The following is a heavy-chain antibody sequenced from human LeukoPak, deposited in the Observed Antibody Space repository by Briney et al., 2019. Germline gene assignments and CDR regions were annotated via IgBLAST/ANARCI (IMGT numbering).Heavy chain of an antibody. CDR2: IIPIFGTA. Sequence: GASVKVSCTASGGTFSSYAISWVRQAPGQGLEWMGGIIPIFGTANYAQKFQGRVTMTRDTSISTAYMELSRLRSDDTAVYYCARVSRTLAYCGGDCYFGYWGQGTLVTVSS. CDR1: GGTFSSYA. J-gene: IGHJ4*02. D-gene: IGHD2-21*02. CDR3: ARVSRTLAYCGGDCYFGY. V-gene: IGHV1-69*05.